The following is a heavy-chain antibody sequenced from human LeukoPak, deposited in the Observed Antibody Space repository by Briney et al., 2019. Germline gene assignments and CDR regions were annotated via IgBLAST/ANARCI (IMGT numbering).Heavy chain of an antibody. V-gene: IGHV4-4*07. Sequence: SETLSLTCTVSGGSISSYYWSWIRQPAGKGLEWIRRIYTSGSTNYNPSLKSRVTVSVDKSKNQFSLKLSSVTAADTAVYYCARGGGSSIAAAEGWFDPWGQGTLVTVSS. CDR3: ARGGGSSIAAAEGWFDP. CDR1: GGSISSYY. J-gene: IGHJ5*02. D-gene: IGHD6-13*01. CDR2: IYTSGST.